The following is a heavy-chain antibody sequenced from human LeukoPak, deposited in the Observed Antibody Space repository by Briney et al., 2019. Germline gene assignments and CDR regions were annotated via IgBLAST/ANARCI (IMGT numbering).Heavy chain of an antibody. CDR3: VKDPRDTYGTNWFVS. V-gene: IGHV3-23*01. J-gene: IGHJ5*01. D-gene: IGHD2-21*01. CDR2: ISGTGGAT. CDR1: GFTFSSYG. Sequence: GGSLRLSCAASGFTFSSYGMSWVRQAPGKGLQWVSQISGTGGATWYAGFARDRFTISRDNSKKTLYLQMSGLRVEDTAMYYCVKDPRDTYGTNWFVSWGQGTLLIVSS.